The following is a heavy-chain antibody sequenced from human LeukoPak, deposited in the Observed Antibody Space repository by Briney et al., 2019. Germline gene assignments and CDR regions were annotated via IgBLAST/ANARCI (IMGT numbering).Heavy chain of an antibody. Sequence: ASVKVSCKASGGTFSSYAISWVRQAPGQGLEWMGWINPNSGGTNYAQKFQDRVTLTRDTSISTAYMELSRLTSDDTAIYYCARDGDSPMVDFDYWGQGTLVTVSS. V-gene: IGHV1-2*02. CDR3: ARDGDSPMVDFDY. CDR2: INPNSGGT. CDR1: GGTFSSYA. J-gene: IGHJ4*02. D-gene: IGHD5-18*01.